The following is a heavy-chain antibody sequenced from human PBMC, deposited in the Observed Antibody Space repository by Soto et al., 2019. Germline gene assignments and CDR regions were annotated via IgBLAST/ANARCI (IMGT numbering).Heavy chain of an antibody. Sequence: SETLSLTCSVSGVSLTSGTYYWSWIRQHPGKGLEWIGYIFYSGSTDYNPSLKSRVNISVDTSKNQFSLKLSSVTAADTAVYYCAPTEDFFDYWGQGTLVTVSS. CDR1: GVSLTSGTYY. J-gene: IGHJ4*02. CDR2: IFYSGST. V-gene: IGHV4-31*03. CDR3: APTEDFFDY.